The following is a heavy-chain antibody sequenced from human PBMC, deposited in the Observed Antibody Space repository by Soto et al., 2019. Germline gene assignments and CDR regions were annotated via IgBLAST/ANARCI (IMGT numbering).Heavy chain of an antibody. CDR2: IGTAGDT. J-gene: IGHJ6*02. CDR3: ARGGMHDFWSCYSHFYGMDV. D-gene: IGHD3-3*01. CDR1: GFTFSSYD. Sequence: GGSLRLSCAASGFTFSSYDMHWVRQATGKGLEWVSAIGTAGDTYYPGSVKGRFTISRENAKNSLYLQMNSLRAEDTAVYYCARGGMHDFWSCYSHFYGMDVWGQGTTVTVSS. V-gene: IGHV3-13*01.